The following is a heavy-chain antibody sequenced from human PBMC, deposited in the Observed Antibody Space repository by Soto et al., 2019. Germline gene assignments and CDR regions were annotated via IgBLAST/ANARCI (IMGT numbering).Heavy chain of an antibody. D-gene: IGHD3-10*02. CDR2: IIPMIGIE. CDR3: ATSLWSADCVIDV. Sequence: SVKVSCKAFGGTFSSYTISWVRQAPGEGLEWMGRIIPMIGIENYAKKFQGRVTITADKSTSTAYMELSSLRSEDTAVYYCATSLWSADCVIDVWGQGTLVTVSS. V-gene: IGHV1-69*02. J-gene: IGHJ4*03. CDR1: GGTFSSYT.